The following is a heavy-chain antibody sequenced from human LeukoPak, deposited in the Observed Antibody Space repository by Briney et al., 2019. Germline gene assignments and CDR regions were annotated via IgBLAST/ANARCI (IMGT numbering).Heavy chain of an antibody. CDR2: IIPIFGTA. CDR3: ARGVYDSSGYYYAYYFDY. J-gene: IGHJ4*02. CDR1: GGTFSSYA. Sequence: SVKVSCKASGGTFSSYAISWVRQAPGQGLAWVGGIIPIFGTATYAQKFQGRVTITTDESTSTAYMELSSLRSEDTAVYYCARGVYDSSGYYYAYYFDYWGQGTLVTVSS. V-gene: IGHV1-69*05. D-gene: IGHD3-22*01.